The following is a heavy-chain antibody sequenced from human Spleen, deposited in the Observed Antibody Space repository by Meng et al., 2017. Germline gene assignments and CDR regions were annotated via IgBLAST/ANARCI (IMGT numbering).Heavy chain of an antibody. CDR1: GFTFSDYE. CDR2: ISSSSSNI. Sequence: GESLKISCAASGFTFSDYEMNWVRQAPGKGLEWASYISSSSSNIYYADSVKGRFTIPRDNAKNSLYLQMNSLRAEDTAIYYCAKDLVGVTYWGQGTVVTVSS. V-gene: IGHV3-48*03. D-gene: IGHD1-26*01. J-gene: IGHJ4*02. CDR3: AKDLVGVTY.